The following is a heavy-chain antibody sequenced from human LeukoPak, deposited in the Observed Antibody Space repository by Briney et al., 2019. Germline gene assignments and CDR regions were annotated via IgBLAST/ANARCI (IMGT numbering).Heavy chain of an antibody. CDR2: IYSDGTT. CDR1: GFTVSNNY. J-gene: IGHJ2*01. D-gene: IGHD3-3*01. V-gene: IGHV3-53*01. Sequence: PGGSLRLSCAASGFTVSNNYMSWVSQAPGKKLEWVSDIYSDGTTFYADSVKGRFTISRDNSKNTLYLQMNSLRAEDTAVYHCARYDFILISYFDLWGRGALVTVSS. CDR3: ARYDFILISYFDL.